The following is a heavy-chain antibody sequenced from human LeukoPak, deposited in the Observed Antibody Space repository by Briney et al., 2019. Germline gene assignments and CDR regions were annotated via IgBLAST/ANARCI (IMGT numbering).Heavy chain of an antibody. J-gene: IGHJ4*02. CDR1: GGSISSSSYY. CDR3: ARGKVVAGTPGQNSWDC. CDR2: IYYSGST. D-gene: IGHD6-19*01. V-gene: IGHV4-39*07. Sequence: NPSETLSLTCTVSGGSISSSSYYWGWIRQPPGKGLEWIGSIYYSGSTYYNPSLKSRVTISVDTSKNQFSLRLSSVTAADTAVYYCARGKVVAGTPGQNSWDCWGQGTLVTVSS.